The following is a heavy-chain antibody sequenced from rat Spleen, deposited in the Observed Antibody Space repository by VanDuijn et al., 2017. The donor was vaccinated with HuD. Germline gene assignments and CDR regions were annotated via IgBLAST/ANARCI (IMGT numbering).Heavy chain of an antibody. D-gene: IGHD4-6*01. J-gene: IGHJ2*01. V-gene: IGHV2-6*01. CDR3: ARWADY. CDR1: GFSLTSYT. Sequence: QVQLKESGPGLVQPSQTLSLTCTVSGFSLTSYTVSWVRQPPGKGLEWIAAISRGGSTYYNSALKSRLSISRDTSTSHVFLKMNRLQTEDTAMYFCARWADYWGQGVMVTVSS. CDR2: ISRGGST.